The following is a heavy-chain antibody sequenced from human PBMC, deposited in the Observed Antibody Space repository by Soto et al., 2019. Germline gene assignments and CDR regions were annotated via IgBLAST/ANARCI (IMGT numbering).Heavy chain of an antibody. V-gene: IGHV3-30-3*01. CDR2: ISYDGNNK. CDR3: ANLNYYDSSGYYYPFDY. J-gene: IGHJ4*02. CDR1: GFTYSTYT. Sequence: PGGSLRLSCAASGFTYSTYTMHWVRQAPGKGLEWVAVISYDGNNKFYADSVKGRFTISRDNTKHTLYLQMNSLRAEDTALYYCANLNYYDSSGYYYPFDYWGQGTLVTVSS. D-gene: IGHD3-22*01.